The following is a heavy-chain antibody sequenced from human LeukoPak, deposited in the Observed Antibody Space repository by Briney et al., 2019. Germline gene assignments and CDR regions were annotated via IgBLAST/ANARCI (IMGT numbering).Heavy chain of an antibody. D-gene: IGHD3-10*01. CDR3: AKDGYGSGSYYYYYCGMDV. CDR1: GFTFDDYA. CDR2: ISGDGGST. J-gene: IGHJ6*02. Sequence: GGSLRLSCAASGFTFDDYAMHGVRQAPGKGLEGVSLISGDGGSTYYADSVKGRFTISRDNSNNSLYLQMNSLRTEDTALYYCAKDGYGSGSYYYYYCGMDVWGQGTTVTVSS. V-gene: IGHV3-43*02.